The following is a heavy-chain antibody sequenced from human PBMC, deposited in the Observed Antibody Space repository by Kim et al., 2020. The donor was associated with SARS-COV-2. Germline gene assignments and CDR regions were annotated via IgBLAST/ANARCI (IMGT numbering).Heavy chain of an antibody. Sequence: SETLSLTCTVSGGSISSGGYYWSWIRQHPGKGLEWIGYIYYSGSTYYNPSLKSRVTISVDTSKNQFSLKLSSVTAADTAVCYCARDGIDPDRADERGFDYWGQETLVTVSS. V-gene: IGHV4-31*03. J-gene: IGHJ4*02. CDR3: ARDGIDPDRADERGFDY. CDR1: GGSISSGGYY. D-gene: IGHD1-1*01. CDR2: IYYSGST.